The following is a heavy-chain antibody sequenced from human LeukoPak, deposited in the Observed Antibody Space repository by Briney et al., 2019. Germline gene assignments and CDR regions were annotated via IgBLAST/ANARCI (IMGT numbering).Heavy chain of an antibody. CDR1: GFTFSRHN. CDR3: ARYSGTYRDY. D-gene: IGHD1-26*01. V-gene: IGHV3-21*01. CDR2: ISRGSTST. Sequence: PGGSLRLSCAASGFTFSRHNMNWGRQAPGKGLEWVSSISRGSTSTFYADSVKGRFTISKDNAKNSLYLQMDSLRAEDTALYYCARYSGTYRDYWGQGTLVTVSS. J-gene: IGHJ4*02.